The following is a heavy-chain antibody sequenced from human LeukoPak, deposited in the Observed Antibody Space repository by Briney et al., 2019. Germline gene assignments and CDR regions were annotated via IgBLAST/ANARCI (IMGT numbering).Heavy chain of an antibody. V-gene: IGHV5-51*01. J-gene: IGHJ5*02. CDR1: GYSFTSYW. CDR3: ARHDSYDFWSGSTGRFAP. D-gene: IGHD3-3*01. Sequence: GESLKISCRGSGYSFTSYWIGGGRRMPGKGLEGLGIIYPGEADARYTPSFQGQVTLSADKSNRIAYLQWSSLKASGTAMYCCARHDSYDFWSGSTGRFAPWSQGTLVTV. CDR2: IYPGEADA.